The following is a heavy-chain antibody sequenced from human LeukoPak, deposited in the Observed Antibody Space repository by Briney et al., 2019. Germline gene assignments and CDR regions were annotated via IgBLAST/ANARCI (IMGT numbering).Heavy chain of an antibody. CDR2: INHSGST. CDR3: ARDFGALGETYDY. V-gene: IGHV4-34*01. CDR1: GGSFSGYY. Sequence: PSETLSLTCAVYGGSFSGYYWSWIRQPPGKGLEWIGEINHSGSTNYNPSLKSRVTISVDTSKNQFSLKLSSVTAADTAVYYCARDFGALGETYDYWGQGTLVTVSS. J-gene: IGHJ4*02. D-gene: IGHD3-10*01.